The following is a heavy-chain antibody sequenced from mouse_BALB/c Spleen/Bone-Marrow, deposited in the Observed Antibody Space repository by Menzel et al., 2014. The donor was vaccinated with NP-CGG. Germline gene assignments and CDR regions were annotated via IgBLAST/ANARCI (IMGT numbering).Heavy chain of an antibody. D-gene: IGHD1-1*01. CDR1: GFDFSRYW. J-gene: IGHJ1*01. V-gene: IGHV4-1*02. Sequence: EVKLLEPGGGLVQPGGSLKLSCAASGFDFSRYWMSWVRQAPGKGLEWIGEINPESSTINYTPSLKDKFIISRDNAKNTLYLQMSKVRSEDTALYYCARLNYYGNSFVWGAGTTVTVSS. CDR3: ARLNYYGNSFV. CDR2: INPESSTI.